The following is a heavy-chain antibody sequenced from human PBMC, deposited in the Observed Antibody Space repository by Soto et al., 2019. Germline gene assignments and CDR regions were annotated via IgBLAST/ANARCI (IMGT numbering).Heavy chain of an antibody. CDR3: ARDVSGNYYVSGVNDDAFDI. CDR1: GFAFNNYG. Sequence: GGSLRLSCTVSGFAFNNYGINWVRQAPGKGLEWVSSISKSDYTYYSDSVKGRFAISRDNAKSSVSLQMNTLRVEDTAVYYCARDVSGNYYVSGVNDDAFDIWGQGTTVTVSS. D-gene: IGHD1-26*01. V-gene: IGHV3-21*01. J-gene: IGHJ3*02. CDR2: ISKSDYT.